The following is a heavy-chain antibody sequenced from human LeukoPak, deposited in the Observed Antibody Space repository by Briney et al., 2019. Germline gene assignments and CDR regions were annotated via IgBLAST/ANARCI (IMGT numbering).Heavy chain of an antibody. CDR1: GGSFSGYY. V-gene: IGHV4-34*01. Sequence: SGTLSLTCAVYGGSFSGYYWSWIRQPPGKGLEWIGEINHSGSTNYNPSLKSRVTISVDTSKNQFSLKLSSVTAADTAVYYCARGRLYYYGSGEYNWFDPWGQGTLVTVSS. CDR2: INHSGST. CDR3: ARGRLYYYGSGEYNWFDP. J-gene: IGHJ5*02. D-gene: IGHD3-10*01.